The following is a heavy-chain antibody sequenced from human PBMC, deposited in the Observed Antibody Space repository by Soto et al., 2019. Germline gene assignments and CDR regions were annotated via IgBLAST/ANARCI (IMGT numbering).Heavy chain of an antibody. J-gene: IGHJ6*01. Sequence: QVQLVESGGGVVQPGRSLRLSCAASGFTFSSYAMHWVRQAPGKGLEWVAVISYDGSNKYYADSVKGRFTISRDTSKNRLHRQMTSLRAEDETVYYCASEGSNSSGYYDYVGQRDCYGMDVWGQGTTVTVSS. CDR2: ISYDGSNK. CDR3: ASEGSNSSGYYDYVGQRDCYGMDV. D-gene: IGHD3-22*01. V-gene: IGHV3-30-3*01. CDR1: GFTFSSYA.